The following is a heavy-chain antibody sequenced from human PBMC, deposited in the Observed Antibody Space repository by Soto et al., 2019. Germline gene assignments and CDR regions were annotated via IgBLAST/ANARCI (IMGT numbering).Heavy chain of an antibody. D-gene: IGHD1-1*01. J-gene: IGHJ4*02. V-gene: IGHV3-23*01. CDR1: GFTFDSCG. Sequence: EGTLRRSCVASGFTFDSCGMNWVRHAPGKGLEWVAGVSPHAANTYYADSVRGRFIISRDDSRKTVSLDMNSLRGEDSAVYYCATEGAKTTWNFDYWGQGTVVTVSS. CDR2: VSPHAANT. CDR3: ATEGAKTTWNFDY.